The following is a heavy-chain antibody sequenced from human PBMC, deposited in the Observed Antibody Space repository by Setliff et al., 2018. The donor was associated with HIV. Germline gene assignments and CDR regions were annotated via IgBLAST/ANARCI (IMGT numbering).Heavy chain of an antibody. J-gene: IGHJ4*02. D-gene: IGHD2-21*01. V-gene: IGHV3-15*01. Sequence: KPGGSLRLSCAASGFTFSHAWMSWARQAPGKGLEWVGRIKSKPDGGTTDYAAPVKGRFTISRDDSKNTLYLQMNSLKTEDTAVYYCTTGTRLVDWGQGALVTVSS. CDR2: IKSKPDGGTT. CDR3: TTGTRLVD. CDR1: GFTFSHAW.